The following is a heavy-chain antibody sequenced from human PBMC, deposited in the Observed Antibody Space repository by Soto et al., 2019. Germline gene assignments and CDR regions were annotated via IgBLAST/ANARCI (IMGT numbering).Heavy chain of an antibody. Sequence: GGSLRLSCAASGFIFGNFWLSWVRQAPGKGLEWVANIKQDGSEKYYVDSVRGRFTISRDNSKNSLFLQLNSLRPEDTGFYYCTRTPDYWGPGTLVTVSS. J-gene: IGHJ4*02. CDR2: IKQDGSEK. CDR1: GFIFGNFW. V-gene: IGHV3-7*01. CDR3: TRTPDY.